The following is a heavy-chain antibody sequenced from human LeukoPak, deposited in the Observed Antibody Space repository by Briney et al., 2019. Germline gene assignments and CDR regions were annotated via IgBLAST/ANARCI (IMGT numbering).Heavy chain of an antibody. J-gene: IGHJ6*03. D-gene: IGHD2-15*01. CDR1: GFTFTSSA. V-gene: IGHV1-58*02. CDR3: ARDGHCSGGSCYSEYYYYYYCMDV. CDR2: IVVGSGNT. Sequence: SVKVSCKASGFTFTSSAMQWVRQARGQRLEWIGWIVVGSGNTNYAQKFQERVTITRDMSTSTAYMELRSLRSDDTAVYYCARDGHCSGGSCYSEYYYYYYCMDVWGKGTTVTVSS.